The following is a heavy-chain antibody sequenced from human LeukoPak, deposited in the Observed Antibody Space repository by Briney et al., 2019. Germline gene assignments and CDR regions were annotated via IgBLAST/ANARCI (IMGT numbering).Heavy chain of an antibody. CDR2: IYAGGST. V-gene: IGHV3-66*01. J-gene: IGHJ4*02. Sequence: GGSLRLSCAASGFTVSTNYMSWVRQAPGKGLEWVSVIYAGGSTYHADSVKGRFTISRDSSKNTLYLQMNSLRAEDTAVYYCARSATMVRGSEWNDVPCDYWGQGTLVTVSS. D-gene: IGHD3-10*01. CDR1: GFTVSTNY. CDR3: ARSATMVRGSEWNDVPCDY.